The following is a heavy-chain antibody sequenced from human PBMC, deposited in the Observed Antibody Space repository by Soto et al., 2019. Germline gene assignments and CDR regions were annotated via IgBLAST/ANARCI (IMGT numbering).Heavy chain of an antibody. CDR1: GGPVSGDDLY. V-gene: IGHV4-31*02. J-gene: IGHJ6*02. D-gene: IGHD3-22*01. Sequence: SETLSLTCVVSGGPVSGDDLYWSWIRHLPGKGLEWIANVYHTGTTYYNPPLKSRVSLSVDTSQNQFSLILASVTAADAAVYYCARALVTDYNSRDYHYYFAMDVWGQGTSVTVSS. CDR3: ARALVTDYNSRDYHYYFAMDV. CDR2: VYHTGTT.